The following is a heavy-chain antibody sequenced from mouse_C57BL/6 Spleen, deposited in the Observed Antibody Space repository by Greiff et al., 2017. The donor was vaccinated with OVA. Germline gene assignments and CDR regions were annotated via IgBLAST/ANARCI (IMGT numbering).Heavy chain of an antibody. D-gene: IGHD2-12*01. CDR2: ISDGGSYT. CDR3: ARETYYTYAMDY. V-gene: IGHV5-4*01. J-gene: IGHJ4*01. CDR1: GFTFSSYA. Sequence: EVKLMESGGGLVKPGGSLKLSCAASGFTFSSYAMSWVRQTPEKRLEWVATISDGGSYTYYPDNVKGRFTISRDNAKNNLYLQMSHLKSEDTAMYYCARETYYTYAMDYWGQGTSVTVSS.